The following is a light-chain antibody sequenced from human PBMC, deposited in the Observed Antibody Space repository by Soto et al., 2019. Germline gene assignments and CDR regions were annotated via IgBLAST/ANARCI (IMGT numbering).Light chain of an antibody. CDR1: QSVGSNY. CDR2: GAS. CDR3: QQYGSSIQT. J-gene: IGKJ1*01. Sequence: EIVLTQFPGTLSLSPGERATLSCRASQSVGSNYLAWYQQRPGQPPNLLIFGASHRAPDIPDRFSGSGSGTDFTLNISRLEPEDFGVYYCQQYGSSIQTFGQGTKVEIK. V-gene: IGKV3-20*01.